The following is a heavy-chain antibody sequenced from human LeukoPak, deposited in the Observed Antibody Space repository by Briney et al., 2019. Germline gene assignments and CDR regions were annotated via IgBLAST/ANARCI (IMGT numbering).Heavy chain of an antibody. J-gene: IGHJ4*02. CDR1: GFTFSNYS. V-gene: IGHV3-21*01. D-gene: IGHD4-17*01. Sequence: GGSLRLSCAASGFTFSNYSMNWVRQSPGKGLEWVSSISSSSSYIFYADSVKGRFTISRDDAKNSLFLQMNNLRAEDTALYYCARVTYGDYVGHDWGQGTLVTVSS. CDR2: ISSSSSYI. CDR3: ARVTYGDYVGHD.